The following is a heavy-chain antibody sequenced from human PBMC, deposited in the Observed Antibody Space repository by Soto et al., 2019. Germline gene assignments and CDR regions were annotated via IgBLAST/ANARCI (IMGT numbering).Heavy chain of an antibody. J-gene: IGHJ4*02. V-gene: IGHV3-30*03. CDR3: ARAPDPYCTNGVCYGGFDD. D-gene: IGHD2-8*01. CDR1: GLSLSSYG. Sequence: GTLRLSWVASGLSLSSYGMHWVRQAPGKGLEWVAVISYDGSNKYYADYVKGRFTISRDNSKNTLYLQMNSLRAEDTAVYYCARAPDPYCTNGVCYGGFDDWGQGTLVPVSS. CDR2: ISYDGSNK.